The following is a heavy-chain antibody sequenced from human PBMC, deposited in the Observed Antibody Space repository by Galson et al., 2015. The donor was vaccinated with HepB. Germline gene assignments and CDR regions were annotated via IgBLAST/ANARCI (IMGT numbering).Heavy chain of an antibody. D-gene: IGHD1-26*01. V-gene: IGHV3-21*01. J-gene: IGHJ4*02. CDR2: ISTSSSYI. CDR3: TKGKPPITLGTTEGQFDS. CDR1: GFTFSTYG. Sequence: SLRLSCAASGFTFSTYGMNWVRQAPGKGLEWVSSISTSSSYIYYADSLKGRFTISRDNAKNSLYLQMNSLRAEDTAVYYCTKGKPPITLGTTEGQFDSWGQGTRVIVSS.